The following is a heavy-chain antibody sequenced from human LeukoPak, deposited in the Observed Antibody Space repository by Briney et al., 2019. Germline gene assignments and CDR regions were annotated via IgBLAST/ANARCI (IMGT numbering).Heavy chain of an antibody. CDR1: GFTFGSYG. Sequence: GGSLRLSCAASGFTFGSYGMTWIRQGPVKGLEWVSGISGSGSRTYHADSVKGRFTISRDNSKNTLYLQMNSLRAEDTAVYYCATALGAVATYYFDYWGQGTLVTVSS. CDR3: ATALGAVATYYFDY. CDR2: ISGSGSRT. V-gene: IGHV3-23*01. J-gene: IGHJ4*02. D-gene: IGHD5-12*01.